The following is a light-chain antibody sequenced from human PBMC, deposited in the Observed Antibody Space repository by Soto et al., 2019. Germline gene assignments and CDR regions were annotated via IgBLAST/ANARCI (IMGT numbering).Light chain of an antibody. CDR1: QGVSTY. J-gene: IGKJ4*01. CDR2: GPS. CDR3: QQYYDWPLT. Sequence: EIVMTQSPATLSVSPGERATLFCRASQGVSTYLAWYQQKPGQAPRLLIYGPSTRATGIPARFSGSGSGTEFTLTISSLQSEDFAVYYCQQYYDWPLTFGGGIKVEVK. V-gene: IGKV3-15*01.